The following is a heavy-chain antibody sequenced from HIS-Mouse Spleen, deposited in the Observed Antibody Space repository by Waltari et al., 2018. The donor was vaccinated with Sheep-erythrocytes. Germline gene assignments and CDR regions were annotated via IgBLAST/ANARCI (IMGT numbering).Heavy chain of an antibody. D-gene: IGHD7-27*01. J-gene: IGHJ2*01. CDR1: GSSISSGSY. Sequence: QVQLQESGPGLVKPSETLSPTCTVSGSSISSGSYWGCIRQPPGKGLEWIGSIYHSGSTYYNPSLKSRVTISVDTSKNQFSLKLSSVTAADTAVYYCASQPNWGYWYFDLWGRGTLVTVSS. V-gene: IGHV4-38-2*02. CDR2: IYHSGST. CDR3: ASQPNWGYWYFDL.